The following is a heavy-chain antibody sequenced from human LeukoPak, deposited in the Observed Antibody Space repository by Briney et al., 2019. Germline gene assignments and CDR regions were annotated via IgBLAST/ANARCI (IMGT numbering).Heavy chain of an antibody. Sequence: GGSLRLSCAASGFTVSKNYMSWVRQAPGKGLEWVSVLFDDSSTYYADSVKGRFTISRDNSKNTLFLQMHSLRAEDTAVYYCASAFYSGYTAGVDYWGQGTLVTVSS. V-gene: IGHV3-66*01. CDR3: ASAFYSGYTAGVDY. CDR1: GFTVSKNY. CDR2: LFDDSST. J-gene: IGHJ4*02. D-gene: IGHD3-10*01.